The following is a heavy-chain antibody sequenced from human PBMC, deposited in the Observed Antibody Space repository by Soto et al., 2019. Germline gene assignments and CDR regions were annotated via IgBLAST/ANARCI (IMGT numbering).Heavy chain of an antibody. D-gene: IGHD2-21*02. J-gene: IGHJ6*02. CDR1: SGPDRSHN. CDR2: VYYTGDT. CDR3: VRQGIDCLHGLVDV. V-gene: IGHV4-59*08. Sequence: QVQLQQSGPRLVKPSETLSLTCTVSSGPDRSHNWGWIRQPPGRGLEWIGYVYYTGDTAYNPSLRGRVTISADTSTNDISLTLNSVPAADTAVYYCVRQGIDCLHGLVDVWGQGTTVSVSS.